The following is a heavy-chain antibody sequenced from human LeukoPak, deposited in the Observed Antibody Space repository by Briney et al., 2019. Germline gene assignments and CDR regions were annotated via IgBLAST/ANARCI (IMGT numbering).Heavy chain of an antibody. J-gene: IGHJ4*02. D-gene: IGHD3-9*01. Sequence: VASVKVSCKASGYTFTGYYMHWVRQAPGQGLEWMGRINPNSGGTNYAQKFQGRVTMTRDTPISTAYMELSRLRSDDTAVYYCARTVLRYFDWLPLIDYWGQGTLVTVSS. CDR1: GYTFTGYY. V-gene: IGHV1-2*06. CDR2: INPNSGGT. CDR3: ARTVLRYFDWLPLIDY.